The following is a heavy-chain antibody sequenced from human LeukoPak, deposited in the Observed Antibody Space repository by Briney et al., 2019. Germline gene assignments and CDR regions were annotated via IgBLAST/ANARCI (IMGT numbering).Heavy chain of an antibody. Sequence: GASVKVSCKASGYTFTGYCMHWVRQAPGQGLEWMGWINPNSGGTNYAQKFQGRVTMTRDTSISTAYMELSRLRSDDTAVYYCARSYHGDYGPYYYYGMDVWGQGTTVTVSS. CDR1: GYTFTGYC. CDR2: INPNSGGT. CDR3: ARSYHGDYGPYYYYGMDV. J-gene: IGHJ6*02. D-gene: IGHD4-17*01. V-gene: IGHV1-2*02.